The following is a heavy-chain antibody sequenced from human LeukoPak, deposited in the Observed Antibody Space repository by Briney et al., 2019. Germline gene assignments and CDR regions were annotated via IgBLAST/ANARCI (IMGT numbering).Heavy chain of an antibody. J-gene: IGHJ4*02. D-gene: IGHD6-13*01. Sequence: SETLSLTCTVSGGSITSSNWWSWVRQPPGKGLEWIGEIYHSGSTNYNPSLKSRVTISVDKSKNQFSLKLSSVTAADTAVYYCARFIAADGIDYWGQGTLVTVSS. CDR3: ARFIAADGIDY. V-gene: IGHV4-4*02. CDR2: IYHSGST. CDR1: GGSITSSNW.